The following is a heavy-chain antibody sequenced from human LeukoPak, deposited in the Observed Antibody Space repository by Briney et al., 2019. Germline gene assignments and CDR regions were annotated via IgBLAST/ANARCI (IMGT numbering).Heavy chain of an antibody. V-gene: IGHV1-2*02. D-gene: IGHD3-10*01. CDR3: AGGLLWCGEAVRGGMDV. CDR2: INPNSGGT. CDR1: GYTFTGYY. Sequence: ASVTVSCKASGYTFTGYYMHWVRQAPDQGLGWMGWINPNSGGTNYAQKFQGRVTMTRDTSFSTAYMELSRLRSDDTAVYYCAGGLLWCGEAVRGGMDVWGQGTTVTVSS. J-gene: IGHJ6*02.